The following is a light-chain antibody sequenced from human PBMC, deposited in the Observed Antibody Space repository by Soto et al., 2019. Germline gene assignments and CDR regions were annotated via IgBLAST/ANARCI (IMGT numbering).Light chain of an antibody. CDR3: QQSYSRPRA. CDR2: TAS. Sequence: KMSQSPASLSVSVGDRVTITCRASQSISSYVNWYQQKPGEAPNLLIYTASNLESGVPSKFSGSGSGTDFTLTISSLQPEDFATYFCQQSYSRPRAFGQRTKV. V-gene: IGKV1-39*01. CDR1: QSISSY. J-gene: IGKJ1*01.